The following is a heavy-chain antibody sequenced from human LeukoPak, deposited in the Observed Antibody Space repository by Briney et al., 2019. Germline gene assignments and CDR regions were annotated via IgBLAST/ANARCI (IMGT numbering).Heavy chain of an antibody. CDR1: GGSIRTYY. CDR2: IYSSGST. J-gene: IGHJ4*02. CDR3: ARGPLEYYDYVWGSYRFDK. V-gene: IGHV4-4*07. D-gene: IGHD3-16*02. Sequence: PSETLSLTCTVSGGSIRTYYWSWIRQPAGKGLEWIGRIYSSGSTNHNPSLKSRVTMSVDTSKNQFSLKLSSVTAADTAVYYCARGPLEYYDYVWGSYRFDKWGQGTLVTVSS.